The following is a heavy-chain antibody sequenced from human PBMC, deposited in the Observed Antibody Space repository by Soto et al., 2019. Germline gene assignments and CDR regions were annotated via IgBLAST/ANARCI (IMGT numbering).Heavy chain of an antibody. CDR3: AAYSGSFYYGMDV. Sequence: EAVNVSGKASGCSFRSYWIDCVRQMHGKGLEWMGIIYPGDSDTRYSPSFQGQVTISADKSISTAYLQWSSLKASDTAMYYCAAYSGSFYYGMDVCGQATTVTVYS. CDR1: GCSFRSYW. D-gene: IGHD1-26*01. V-gene: IGHV5-51*01. J-gene: IGHJ6*02. CDR2: IYPGDSDT.